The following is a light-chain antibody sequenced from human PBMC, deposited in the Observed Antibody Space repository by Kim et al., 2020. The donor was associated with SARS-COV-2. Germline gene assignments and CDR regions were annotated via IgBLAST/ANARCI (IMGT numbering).Light chain of an antibody. V-gene: IGLV2-23*02. Sequence: SPGQSITISCTGTSSDVGSYNLVSWYQQHPGKAPKLMIYEVSKRPSGVSNRFSGSKSGNTASLTSSGLQAEDEADYYCCSYAGSWVFGGGTQLTVL. CDR2: EVS. CDR1: SSDVGSYNL. CDR3: CSYAGSWV. J-gene: IGLJ3*02.